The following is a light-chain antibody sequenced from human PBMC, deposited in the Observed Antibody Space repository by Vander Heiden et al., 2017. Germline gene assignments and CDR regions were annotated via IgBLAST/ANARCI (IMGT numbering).Light chain of an antibody. V-gene: IGLV1-47*01. CDR2: RND. Sequence: QSVLTQAPSASGTPGQRVTIPCSGSSSNIGSNYVYWYQQLPGTAPKLLIFRNDQRPSGVPDRFSGSKSGTSASLAISGLRSEDEADYYCAAWDDSLSGPVFGGGTKLTVL. CDR3: AAWDDSLSGPV. J-gene: IGLJ3*02. CDR1: SSNIGSNY.